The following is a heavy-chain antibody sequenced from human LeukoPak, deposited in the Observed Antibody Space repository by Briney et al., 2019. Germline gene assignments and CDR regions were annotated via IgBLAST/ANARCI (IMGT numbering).Heavy chain of an antibody. CDR1: GFTFMNYA. CDR3: AKAERITMIVVVITTAYFDY. J-gene: IGHJ4*02. D-gene: IGHD3-22*01. Sequence: GGSLRLSCATSGFTFMNYAMSWVRQAPGKGLEWVSGVSGSGGSTYYADSLKGRFTISRDNSKNTLYLQMNSLRAEDTAVYYCAKAERITMIVVVITTAYFDYWGQGTLVTVSS. CDR2: VSGSGGST. V-gene: IGHV3-23*01.